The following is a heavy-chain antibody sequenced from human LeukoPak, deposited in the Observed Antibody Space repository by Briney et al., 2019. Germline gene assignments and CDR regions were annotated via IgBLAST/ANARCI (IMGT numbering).Heavy chain of an antibody. D-gene: IGHD5-18*01. CDR3: VRVCGYSYGYYYYYYYMDV. CDR2: IHHSGTT. Sequence: PSETLSLTCAVSGFSISRDYYWAWIRQPPGKGLGGIGSIHHSGTTAYNPSLRSRVTISVDTSKNQFPLKLPSVTAADAAVYYCVRVCGYSYGYYYYYYYMDVWGKGTTVTVSS. J-gene: IGHJ6*03. CDR1: GFSISRDYY. V-gene: IGHV4-38-2*01.